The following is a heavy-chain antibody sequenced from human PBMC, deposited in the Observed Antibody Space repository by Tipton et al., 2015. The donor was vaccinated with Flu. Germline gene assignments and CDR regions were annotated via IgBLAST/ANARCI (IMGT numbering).Heavy chain of an antibody. D-gene: IGHD5-12*01. V-gene: IGHV4-59*12. CDR1: AGSINSYY. CDR3: ARGSAYANAYLDS. J-gene: IGHJ4*02. CDR2: IYYTGSA. Sequence: GLVKPSETLSLTCTVSAGSINSYYWSWIRQAPGTWGPEWIGNIYYTGSADYNPSLKSRVTISVDTSKNQFSLKVTSLTAADTAVYYCARGSAYANAYLDSWGRGTLVTVSS.